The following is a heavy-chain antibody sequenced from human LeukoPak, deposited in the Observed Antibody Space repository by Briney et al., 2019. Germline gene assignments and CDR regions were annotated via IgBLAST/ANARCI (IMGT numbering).Heavy chain of an antibody. CDR3: ASFRDSDN. CDR1: GLTFSNVW. D-gene: IGHD2-21*01. J-gene: IGHJ3*02. Sequence: PGGSLRLSCAVSGLTFSNVWMHWVRQVPGQGLVWVSRINSAGSSTVYADSVKGRFTISRDNAKNMLYLQMNSLRAEDTAVYYCASFRDSDNWGQGTMATVSS. CDR2: INSAGSST. V-gene: IGHV3-74*01.